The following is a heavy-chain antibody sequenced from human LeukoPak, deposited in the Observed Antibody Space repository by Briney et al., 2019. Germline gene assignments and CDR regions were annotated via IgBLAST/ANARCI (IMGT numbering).Heavy chain of an antibody. V-gene: IGHV3-30*04. CDR3: ARAHHRRVYDYVWGSYPY. D-gene: IGHD3-16*02. J-gene: IGHJ4*02. CDR2: ISYDGSNK. CDR1: GFTFRTNA. Sequence: SGGSLRLSCAASGFTFRTNAMHWVRQAPGKGLEWVAVISYDGSNKYYADSVKGRFTISRDNSKNTLYLQMNSLRTEDTAVYYCARAHHRRVYDYVWGSYPYWGQGTLVTVSS.